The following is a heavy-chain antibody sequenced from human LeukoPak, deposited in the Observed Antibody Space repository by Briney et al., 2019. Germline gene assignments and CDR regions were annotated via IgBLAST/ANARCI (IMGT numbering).Heavy chain of an antibody. V-gene: IGHV1-2*02. D-gene: IGHD4-17*01. J-gene: IGHJ5*02. CDR2: INPNSGGT. CDR3: ARVPNRGDKFDP. Sequence: GASVKVSCKASGYTFICYYMHWVRQAPGQGLEWMGWINPNSGGTNYAQKFQGRVTMTRDTSISTAYMELSRLRSDDTAVYYCARVPNRGDKFDPWGQGTLVTVSS. CDR1: GYTFICYY.